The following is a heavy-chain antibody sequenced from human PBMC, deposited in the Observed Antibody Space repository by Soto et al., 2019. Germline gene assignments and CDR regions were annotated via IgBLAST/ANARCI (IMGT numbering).Heavy chain of an antibody. V-gene: IGHV1-69*12. Sequence: QVQLVQSGAELKKPGSSVKVSCRASGATFSISVFNWVRQAPGQGLEWMGGIISMFGTPNYSQKFQGRVTISADESTSTGYMDLTNLRSAATAIYYCARGMGGGYEPGDYWGQGTQVTVSS. D-gene: IGHD5-12*01. J-gene: IGHJ4*02. CDR1: GATFSISV. CDR2: IISMFGTP. CDR3: ARGMGGGYEPGDY.